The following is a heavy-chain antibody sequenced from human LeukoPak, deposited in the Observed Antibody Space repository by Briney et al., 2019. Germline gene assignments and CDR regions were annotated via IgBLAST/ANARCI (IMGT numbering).Heavy chain of an antibody. V-gene: IGHV4-34*01. CDR2: INQSGTNHFGST. Sequence: SETLSLTCAVNGGSSSGYYWNWIRQPPGKGLEWIGEINQSGTNHFGSTNYNPSLKSRATISVDKSKNQFSLKLSSVTAADTAVYYCARDRYYDSSGSGGAFDIWGQGTMVTVSS. D-gene: IGHD3-22*01. CDR3: ARDRYYDSSGSGGAFDI. CDR1: GGSSSGYY. J-gene: IGHJ3*02.